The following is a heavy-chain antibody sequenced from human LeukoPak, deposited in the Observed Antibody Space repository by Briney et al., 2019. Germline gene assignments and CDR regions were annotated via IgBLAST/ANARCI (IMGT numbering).Heavy chain of an antibody. CDR3: ARWFKQTDAFDI. CDR2: IYYSGST. Sequence: PSETLSLTCTVSGGSISSYYWSWIRQPPGKGLEWIGYIYYSGSTNYNPSLKSRVTISVDTSKNQFSLKLSSVTAADTAVYYCARWFKQTDAFDIWGQGTMVTVSS. D-gene: IGHD3-10*01. J-gene: IGHJ3*02. CDR1: GGSISSYY. V-gene: IGHV4-59*12.